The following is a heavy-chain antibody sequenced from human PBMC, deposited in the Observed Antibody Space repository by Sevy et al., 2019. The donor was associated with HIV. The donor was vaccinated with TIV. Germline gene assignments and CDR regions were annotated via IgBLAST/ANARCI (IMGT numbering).Heavy chain of an antibody. CDR1: GFTFSTYW. D-gene: IGHD1-7*01. Sequence: GGSLRLSCAASGFTFSTYWMTWVRQAPGKGLEWVANIKQDASENYYVDSVKGRFTISRDNAKNSLYLQMNSLRAEDTDVYYCASGRGGRELRGGQGTLVTVSS. CDR2: IKQDASEN. V-gene: IGHV3-7*01. CDR3: ASGRGGRELR. J-gene: IGHJ4*02.